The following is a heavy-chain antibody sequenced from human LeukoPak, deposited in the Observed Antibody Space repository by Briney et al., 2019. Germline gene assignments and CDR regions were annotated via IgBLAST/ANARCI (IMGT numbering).Heavy chain of an antibody. J-gene: IGHJ5*02. D-gene: IGHD6-19*01. V-gene: IGHV4-4*02. CDR3: ARVVLAVAATGNWFDP. CDR2: IYHSGST. CDR1: GGSISSSNW. Sequence: SGTLSLTCAVSGGSISSSNWWSWVRQPPGKGLEWIGEIYHSGSTNYNPSLKSRVTISVDKSKNQFSLKLSSVTAADTAVYYCARVVLAVAATGNWFDPWGQGTLVTVSS.